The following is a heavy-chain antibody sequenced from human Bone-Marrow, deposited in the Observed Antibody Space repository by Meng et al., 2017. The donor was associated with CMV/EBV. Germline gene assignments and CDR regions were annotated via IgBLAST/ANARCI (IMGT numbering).Heavy chain of an antibody. CDR3: ARGSGNYDPHYYYGMDV. CDR1: GVSISSYY. Sequence: SETLSLTCTVSGVSISSYYWSWIRQPPGKGLEWIGYIYYSGSTNYNPSLKSRVTISVDTSKNQFSLKLSSVTAADTAVYYCARGSGNYDPHYYYGMDVWGQGTTVTVSS. V-gene: IGHV4-59*01. CDR2: IYYSGST. D-gene: IGHD1-7*01. J-gene: IGHJ6*02.